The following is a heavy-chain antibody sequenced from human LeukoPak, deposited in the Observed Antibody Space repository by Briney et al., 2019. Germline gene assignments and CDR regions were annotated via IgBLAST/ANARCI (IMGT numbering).Heavy chain of an antibody. V-gene: IGHV3-23*01. J-gene: IGHJ6*03. Sequence: GGSLRLSCAASGFTFSSYSMNWVRQAPGKGLEWVSAISGSGGSTYYADSVKGRFTISRDNSKNTLYLQMNSLRAEDTAVYYCAKDSSARRELLHYYYYYMDVWGKGTTVTISS. CDR1: GFTFSSYS. CDR2: ISGSGGST. D-gene: IGHD1-26*01. CDR3: AKDSSARRELLHYYYYYMDV.